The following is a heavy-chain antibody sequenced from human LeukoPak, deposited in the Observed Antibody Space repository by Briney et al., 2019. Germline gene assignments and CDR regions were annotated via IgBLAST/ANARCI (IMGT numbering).Heavy chain of an antibody. CDR2: ISGRGDYT. CDR3: AKREAEESGPIDY. Sequence: GGSLRLSCAASGFTFTKSAMTWVRQAPGTGLEWVSAISGRGDYTYYADSVKGRFTISRDNSKNTLDLQMSSLRAEDTAVYYCAKREAEESGPIDYWGQGTLVTVSS. D-gene: IGHD3-3*01. CDR1: GFTFTKSA. J-gene: IGHJ4*02. V-gene: IGHV3-23*01.